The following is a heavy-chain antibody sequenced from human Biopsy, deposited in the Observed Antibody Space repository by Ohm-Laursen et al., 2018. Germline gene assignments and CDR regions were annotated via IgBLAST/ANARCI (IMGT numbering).Heavy chain of an antibody. J-gene: IGHJ3*01. V-gene: IGHV3-72*01. CDR1: GFTLSDRY. D-gene: IGHD4-17*01. CDR2: SRNKANSYVT. CDR3: VRVGDYFAYDV. Sequence: SLRLSCAAFGFTLSDRYMDWVRQAPGKGLEWVGRSRNKANSYVTHYAASVRGRFIISRDGSGNSLYLQMNSLKSEDTAMYYCVRVGDYFAYDVWGQGTKVIVSS.